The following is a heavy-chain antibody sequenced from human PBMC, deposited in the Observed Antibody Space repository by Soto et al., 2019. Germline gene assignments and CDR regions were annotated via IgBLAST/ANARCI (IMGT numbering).Heavy chain of an antibody. D-gene: IGHD3-22*01. CDR3: ARPLDDTPRQPLDY. CDR1: GYTFTSYY. CDR2: INPSGGST. J-gene: IGHJ4*02. Sequence: SVKVSCTASGYTFTSYYMHWVRQAPEQGLEWMGIINPSGGSTSYAQKFQGRVTMTRDTSTSTVYMELSSLRSEDTAVYYCARPLDDTPRQPLDYWGQGTLVTAPQ. V-gene: IGHV1-46*01.